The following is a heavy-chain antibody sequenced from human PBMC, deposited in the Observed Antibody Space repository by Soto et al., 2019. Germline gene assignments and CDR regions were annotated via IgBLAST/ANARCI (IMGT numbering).Heavy chain of an antibody. CDR3: ERDIGNGNYPYYGMDV. CDR2: INPNSGCT. D-gene: IGHD1-1*01. CDR1: GYTFTGYY. J-gene: IGHJ6*02. V-gene: IGHV1-2*02. Sequence: ASVKVSCKASGYTFTGYYMPWVRQAPGQGLEWMGWINPNSGCTNYAQKFQGRVTMTRDTSISTAYMELSILRSDDTAVFSCERDIGNGNYPYYGMDVWGQGSTVPVSS.